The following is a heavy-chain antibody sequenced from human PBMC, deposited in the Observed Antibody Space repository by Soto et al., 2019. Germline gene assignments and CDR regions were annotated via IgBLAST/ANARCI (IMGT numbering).Heavy chain of an antibody. CDR2: ISGSGGST. V-gene: IGHV3-23*01. Sequence: GGSLRLSCAASGITFSSYAMSWVRQAPGKGLEWVSAISGSGGSTYYADSVKGLFTISRDNSKNTLYLQMNSLRAEDTAVYYCEKGGEGYYDSSGYNDAFDIWGQGTMVTVSS. CDR1: GITFSSYA. CDR3: EKGGEGYYDSSGYNDAFDI. D-gene: IGHD3-22*01. J-gene: IGHJ3*02.